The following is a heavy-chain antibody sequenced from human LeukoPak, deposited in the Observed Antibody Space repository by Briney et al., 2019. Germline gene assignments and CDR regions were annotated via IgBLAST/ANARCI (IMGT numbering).Heavy chain of an antibody. Sequence: GGSLRLSCAASGFTFSDAWMNWVRQAPGKGLEWVGRIKSKRDFETIDYGAPVKGRFTISRDDSRNTLYLQMNSPKIEDTALYYCMIDVPGGSYPFDYWGQGTLVTVSS. CDR3: MIDVPGGSYPFDY. CDR1: GFTFSDAW. CDR2: IKSKRDFETI. V-gene: IGHV3-15*01. J-gene: IGHJ4*02. D-gene: IGHD3-10*01.